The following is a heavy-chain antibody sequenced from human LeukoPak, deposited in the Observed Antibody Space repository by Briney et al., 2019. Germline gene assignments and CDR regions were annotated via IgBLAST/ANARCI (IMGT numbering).Heavy chain of an antibody. CDR1: GVTFSSYA. J-gene: IGHJ4*02. V-gene: IGHV1-18*01. D-gene: IGHD6-19*01. CDR2: INTYNDDT. CDR3: ARDRGSGWYTDY. Sequence: PAASVKVSCKASGVTFSSYAISWVRQAPGQGLEWMGWINTYNDDTNYAQKLQGRVTMTTDTSTSTAYMDLRSLRSDDTAIYYCARDRGSGWYTDYWGQGTLVTVSS.